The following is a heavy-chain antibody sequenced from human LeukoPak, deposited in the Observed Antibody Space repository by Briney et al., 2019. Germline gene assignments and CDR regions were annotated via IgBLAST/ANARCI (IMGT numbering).Heavy chain of an antibody. CDR2: IYYSGST. CDR1: GGSISSYY. D-gene: IGHD1-26*01. Sequence: SETLSLTCTVSGGSISSYYWSWIRQPPGKGLEWIGYIYYSGSTNYNPSLKSRVTISVDTSKNQFSLKLSSVTAADTAVYYCARDPSPRGAPVPWGQGTLVTVSS. J-gene: IGHJ5*02. CDR3: ARDPSPRGAPVP. V-gene: IGHV4-59*01.